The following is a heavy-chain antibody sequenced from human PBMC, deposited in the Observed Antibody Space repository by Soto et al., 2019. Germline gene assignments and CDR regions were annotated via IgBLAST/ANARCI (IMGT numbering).Heavy chain of an antibody. D-gene: IGHD3-16*02. CDR3: ARVSGMITFGGVIVNRFDP. Sequence: QVQLVQSGAEVKKPGASVKVSCKASGYTFTSYGISWVRQAPGQGLEWMGWISAYNGNTHYAQKPQGRVTMTTDTSTSTAYMELMSLRSDDTAVYYCARVSGMITFGGVIVNRFDPWGQGTLVTVSS. CDR2: ISAYNGNT. J-gene: IGHJ5*02. CDR1: GYTFTSYG. V-gene: IGHV1-18*01.